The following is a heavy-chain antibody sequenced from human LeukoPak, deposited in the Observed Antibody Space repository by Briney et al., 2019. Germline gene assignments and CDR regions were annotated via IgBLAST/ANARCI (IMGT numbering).Heavy chain of an antibody. CDR1: AFSISTTGLG. J-gene: IGHJ4*02. CDR2: IYWSDDK. V-gene: IGHV2-5*01. CDR3: ARRNALAMADRFDF. Sequence: SGPTLVNPTQTLMLTCTFSAFSISTTGLGVGWLRQPPRQAPEWLGLIYWSDDKRYSPSLKTRLTITKDTYKNQVVLTLTNMDPVDTAAYYCARRNALAMADRFDFWGQGILVTVSS. D-gene: IGHD5-18*01.